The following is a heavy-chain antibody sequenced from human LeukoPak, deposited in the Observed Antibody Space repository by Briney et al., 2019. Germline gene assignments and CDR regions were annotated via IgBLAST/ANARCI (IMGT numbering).Heavy chain of an antibody. D-gene: IGHD2-15*01. Sequence: ASVKVSCKASGYIFIDSYLHWVRQAPGRGLEWLGWISPNSGDTYYAPKFQGKITLTRDTSVSTAYMDVRSLRSDDTAVYYCAGDEAADCSRGSCYWNWGQGTLGTVSS. J-gene: IGHJ4*02. V-gene: IGHV1-2*02. CDR2: ISPNSGDT. CDR3: AGDEAADCSRGSCYWN. CDR1: GYIFIDSY.